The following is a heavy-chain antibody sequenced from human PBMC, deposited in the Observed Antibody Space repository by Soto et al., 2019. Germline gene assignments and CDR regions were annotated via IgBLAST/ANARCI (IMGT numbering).Heavy chain of an antibody. J-gene: IGHJ4*02. CDR1: GASISSNNW. V-gene: IGHV4-4*02. CDR2: IYHSGTT. CDR3: AKDGSGHPYYSDN. D-gene: IGHD2-15*01. Sequence: QVQLQESGPGLVKPSGTLSLTCVVSGASISSNNWWSWVRQPPGKGLEWIGEIYHSGTTSYNPSLKSQVTMSVDKSKNQFSLKVTSVTAADTAVYFCAKDGSGHPYYSDNWGQGTLVTVSS.